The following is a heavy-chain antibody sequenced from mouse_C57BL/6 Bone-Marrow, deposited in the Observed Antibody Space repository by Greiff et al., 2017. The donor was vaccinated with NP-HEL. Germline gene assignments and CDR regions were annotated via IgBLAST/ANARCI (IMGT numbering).Heavy chain of an antibody. CDR1: GYSITSGYY. CDR3: ARRGNYKGANWYFDV. D-gene: IGHD2-1*01. J-gene: IGHJ1*03. CDR2: ISYDGSN. V-gene: IGHV3-6*01. Sequence: VQLQQSGPGLVKPSQSLSLSCSVTGYSITSGYYWNWIRQFPGNQLEWMGYISYDGSNNYNPSLKNRISITRDTSKNQFFLKLNSVTTEDTATYYCARRGNYKGANWYFDVWGTGTTVTVSS.